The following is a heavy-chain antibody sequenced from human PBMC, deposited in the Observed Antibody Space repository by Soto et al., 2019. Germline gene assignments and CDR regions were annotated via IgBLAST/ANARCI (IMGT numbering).Heavy chain of an antibody. CDR2: IYSVGST. CDR1: GFTVSSNY. CDR3: ARDRWGIVGATQGFCRYYYGMDV. V-gene: IGHV3-53*01. Sequence: PGGSLRLSCAASGFTVSSNYMSWVRQAPGKGLEWVSVIYSVGSTYYADSVKGRFTISRDNSKNTLYLQMNSLRAEDTAVYYCARDRWGIVGATQGFCRYYYGMDVCGQGTTVTVSS. J-gene: IGHJ6*02. D-gene: IGHD1-26*01.